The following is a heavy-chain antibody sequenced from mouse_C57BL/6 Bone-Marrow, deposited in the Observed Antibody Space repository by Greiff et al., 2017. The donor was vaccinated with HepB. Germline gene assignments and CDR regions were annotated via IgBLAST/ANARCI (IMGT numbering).Heavy chain of an antibody. CDR2: IWTGGGT. J-gene: IGHJ1*03. D-gene: IGHD1-1*01. CDR3: ARNYGSSYLHWYFDV. Sequence: VQRVESGPGLVAPSQSLSITCTVSGFSLTSYAISWVRQPPGKGLEWLGVIWTGGGTNYNSALKSRLSISKDNSKSQVFLKMNSLQTDDTARYYCARNYGSSYLHWYFDVWGTGTTVTVSS. V-gene: IGHV2-9-1*01. CDR1: GFSLTSYA.